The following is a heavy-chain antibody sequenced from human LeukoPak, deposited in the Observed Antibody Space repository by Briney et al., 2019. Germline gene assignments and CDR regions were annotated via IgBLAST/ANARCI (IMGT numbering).Heavy chain of an antibody. D-gene: IGHD6-13*01. Sequence: GRSLRLSCAASGFTFSNYGMHWVRQAPGKGLEWVAIISYDGSNKYYADSVKGRFTISRDNSKNTLYLQMNSLRAEDTAVYYCARGGETSNWYPGYFDYWGQGALVTVSS. CDR3: ARGGETSNWYPGYFDY. V-gene: IGHV3-30*03. CDR1: GFTFSNYG. CDR2: ISYDGSNK. J-gene: IGHJ4*02.